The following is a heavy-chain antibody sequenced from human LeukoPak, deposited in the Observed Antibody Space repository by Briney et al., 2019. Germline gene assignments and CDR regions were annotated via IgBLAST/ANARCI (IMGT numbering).Heavy chain of an antibody. V-gene: IGHV1-24*01. CDR3: TRSAVVLPYYFDY. CDR2: FDPENGET. J-gene: IGHJ4*02. D-gene: IGHD4-23*01. Sequence: ASVKVSCKVSGYTLTELSMHWVRQAPGKGLEWMGSFDPENGETLYAQEFQGRVTLTEDTSADTAYMELTSLRSEDTAVYYCTRSAVVLPYYFDYWGQGTLVTVSS. CDR1: GYTLTELS.